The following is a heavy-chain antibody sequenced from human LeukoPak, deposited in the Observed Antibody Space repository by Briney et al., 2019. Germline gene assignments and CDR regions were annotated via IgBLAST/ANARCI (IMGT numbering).Heavy chain of an antibody. V-gene: IGHV3-43*02. J-gene: IGHJ6*02. CDR3: AKDGGVITQDSGMDV. D-gene: IGHD1-14*01. CDR2: ISGDGGST. Sequence: GGSLRLSCAASGFTFDDYAMHWVRQAPGKGLEWVSLISGDGGSTYYADSVKGRFTISRDNSKNSLYLQMNSLRTEDTALYYCAKDGGVITQDSGMDVWGQGTTVTVSS. CDR1: GFTFDDYA.